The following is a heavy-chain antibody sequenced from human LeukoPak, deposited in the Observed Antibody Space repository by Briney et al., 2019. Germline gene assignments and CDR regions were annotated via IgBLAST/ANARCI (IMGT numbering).Heavy chain of an antibody. V-gene: IGHV1-46*01. D-gene: IGHD3-9*01. CDR3: ARPNYDILTGYYKRNYYYYYYMDV. Sequence: ASVKVSCKASGYTFTGYYMHWVRQAPGQGLEWMGIINPSGGSTSYAQKFQGRVTMTRDMSTSTVYMELSSLRSEDTAVYYCARPNYDILTGYYKRNYYYYYYMDVWGKGTTVTVSS. CDR1: GYTFTGYY. J-gene: IGHJ6*03. CDR2: INPSGGST.